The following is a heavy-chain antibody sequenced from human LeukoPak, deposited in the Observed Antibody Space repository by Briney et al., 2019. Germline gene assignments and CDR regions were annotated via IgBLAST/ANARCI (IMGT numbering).Heavy chain of an antibody. CDR3: AGYSSSGWVDY. D-gene: IGHD6-6*01. CDR1: GGSISSYY. V-gene: IGHV4-4*09. CDR2: IYTSGST. J-gene: IGHJ4*02. Sequence: PSETLSLTCTVSGGSISSYYWSWIRQPPGKGLEWIGYIYTSGSTNYNPSLKGRVTISVDTSKNQFSLKLSSVTAADTAVYYCAGYSSSGWVDYWGQGTLVTVSP.